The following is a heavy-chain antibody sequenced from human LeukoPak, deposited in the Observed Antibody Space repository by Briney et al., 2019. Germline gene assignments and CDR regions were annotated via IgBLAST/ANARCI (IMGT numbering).Heavy chain of an antibody. CDR1: GGSLSGYY. CDR2: INHSGST. J-gene: IGHJ5*02. V-gene: IGHV4-34*01. Sequence: PSETLSLTCGVYGGSLSGYYWTWIRQPPGKGLEWIGEINHSGSTNYNPSLKSRVTISVDTSKNQFSLKLSSVTAADTAVYYCARPLYYYDSSGYYYTGARYNWFDPWGQGTLVTVSS. CDR3: ARPLYYYDSSGYYYTGARYNWFDP. D-gene: IGHD3-22*01.